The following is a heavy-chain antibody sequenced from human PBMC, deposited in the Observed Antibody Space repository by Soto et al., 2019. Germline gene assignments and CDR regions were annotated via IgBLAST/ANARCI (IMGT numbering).Heavy chain of an antibody. CDR2: TDYSGNT. CDR1: SDSISSYY. V-gene: IGHV4-59*08. Sequence: QVQLQESGPGLVRPSETLSLTCTVSSDSISSYYWIWIRQSPGKGLEWIGYTDYSGNTNYNPSLKGLFTISGDTSKNQFSLRLSAVTAADTAVYYCARAVGDPLYYLDYWGQGTLVTVSS. D-gene: IGHD6-19*01. J-gene: IGHJ4*02. CDR3: ARAVGDPLYYLDY.